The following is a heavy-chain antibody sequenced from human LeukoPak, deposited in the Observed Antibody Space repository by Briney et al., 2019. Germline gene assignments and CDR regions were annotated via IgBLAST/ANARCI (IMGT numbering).Heavy chain of an antibody. D-gene: IGHD1-26*01. J-gene: IGHJ4*02. CDR1: GSTFGDSA. CDR2: ISSRGYGGTA. Sequence: GGSLRLSCTPSGSTFGDSALSWVRQAPGKGLEWVGLISSRGYGGTAEYAASVKGRFTISRDDSNSDVYLQMNSLKSDDTAVYYCTRGGQLLDKGYFFDFWGQGTLVTVSS. CDR3: TRGGQLLDKGYFFDF. V-gene: IGHV3-49*04.